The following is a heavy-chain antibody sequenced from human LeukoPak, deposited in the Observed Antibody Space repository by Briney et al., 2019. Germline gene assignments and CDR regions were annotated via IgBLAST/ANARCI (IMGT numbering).Heavy chain of an antibody. CDR1: GFTFSNYW. V-gene: IGHV4-4*02. J-gene: IGHJ6*02. Sequence: GSLRLSCEASGFTFSNYWMSWARQAPGKGLEWIGYIYHSGSTYYNPSLKSRVTISVDRSKNQFSLKLSSVTAADTAVYYCARMSYEASYDILTGYTRNYYYYGMDVWGQGTTVTVSS. D-gene: IGHD3-9*01. CDR3: ARMSYEASYDILTGYTRNYYYYGMDV. CDR2: IYHSGST.